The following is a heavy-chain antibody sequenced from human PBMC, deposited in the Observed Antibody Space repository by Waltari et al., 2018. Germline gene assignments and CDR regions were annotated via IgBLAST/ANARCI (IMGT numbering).Heavy chain of an antibody. D-gene: IGHD3-10*01. CDR2: VIPVLGAA. J-gene: IGHJ4*02. V-gene: IGHV1-69*01. CDR3: AFDGSGSEDYFDF. Sequence: VQLVQSGAEVKEPGSSVKVSCQVSGCTFHNSGSSWVRQAPGQGLEWMGGVIPVLGAANYAQKFQGRVIISADESSGTVYMELSSLRSGDTAIYYCAFDGSGSEDYFDFWGQGTLVTVSS. CDR1: GCTFHNSG.